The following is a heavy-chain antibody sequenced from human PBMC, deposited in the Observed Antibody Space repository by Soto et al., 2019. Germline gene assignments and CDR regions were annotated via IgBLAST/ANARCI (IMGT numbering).Heavy chain of an antibody. CDR2: ISSNSAYI. V-gene: IGHV3-21*01. Sequence: GGSLRLSCAASGFTFRSFTMNWVRQAPGKGLEWVTTISSNSAYIYYTDALRGRFTISRDNAKNSLHLQMNSLRAEDTAVYYCTRDASRDSSARGWFDPWGPGTLVTVSS. D-gene: IGHD6-13*01. CDR3: TRDASRDSSARGWFDP. CDR1: GFTFRSFT. J-gene: IGHJ5*02.